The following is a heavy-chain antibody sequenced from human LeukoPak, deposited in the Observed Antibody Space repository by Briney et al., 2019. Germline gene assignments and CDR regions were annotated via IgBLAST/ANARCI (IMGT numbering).Heavy chain of an antibody. D-gene: IGHD6-6*01. J-gene: IGHJ2*01. V-gene: IGHV4-61*02. Sequence: PSETLSLTCTVSGGSVSSGSYYWSWIRQPAGKGLEWIGRIYTSGSTNHNPSLKSRVTISVDTSKNQFSLKLSSVTAADTAVYYCAREVAARPRDNWYFDLWGRGTLVTVSS. CDR3: AREVAARPRDNWYFDL. CDR1: GGSVSSGSYY. CDR2: IYTSGST.